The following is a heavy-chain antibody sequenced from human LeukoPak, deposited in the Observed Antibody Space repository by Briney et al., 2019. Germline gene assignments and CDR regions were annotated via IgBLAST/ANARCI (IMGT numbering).Heavy chain of an antibody. CDR1: ASTFTAYY. V-gene: IGHV1-69*13. D-gene: IGHD3-22*01. CDR3: ARDLFDYYDSSGDHWYFDL. Sequence: AASVKVSCKASASTFTAYYFHWVRQAPGQGLEWMGGIIPIFGTANYAQKFQGRVTITADESTSTAYMELSSLRSEDTAVYYCARDLFDYYDSSGDHWYFDLWGRGNLVTVSS. J-gene: IGHJ2*01. CDR2: IIPIFGTA.